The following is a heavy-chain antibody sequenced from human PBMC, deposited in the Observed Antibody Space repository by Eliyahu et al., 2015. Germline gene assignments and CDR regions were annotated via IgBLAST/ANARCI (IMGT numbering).Heavy chain of an antibody. V-gene: IGHV1-69*04. D-gene: IGHD6-19*01. J-gene: IGHJ4*02. CDR1: XXTXSSYA. CDR2: IIPILGIA. Sequence: QVQLVQSGAEVKKPGSXVKVSCXASXXTXSSYAISWXRQAPGQGLEWXGRIIPILGIANYAQKFQGRVTITADKSTSTAYMELSSLRSEDTAVYYCARGPSSLYSSGWYSIDYWGQGTLVTVSS. CDR3: ARGPSSLYSSGWYSIDY.